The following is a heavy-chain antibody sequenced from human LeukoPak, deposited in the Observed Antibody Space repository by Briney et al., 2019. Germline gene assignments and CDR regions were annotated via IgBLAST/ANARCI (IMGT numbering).Heavy chain of an antibody. V-gene: IGHV3-48*02. Sequence: GGFLRLSCAASGFTFSSYGMNWVRQAPGKGLEWVAYISSSSTIYYADSVKGRFTISRDNAKNSLYLQMNSLRDEDTAVYYCAMDSSSWAYYYYYMGVWGKGTTVTVSS. CDR1: GFTFSSYG. J-gene: IGHJ6*03. CDR3: AMDSSSWAYYYYYMGV. CDR2: ISSSSTI. D-gene: IGHD6-13*01.